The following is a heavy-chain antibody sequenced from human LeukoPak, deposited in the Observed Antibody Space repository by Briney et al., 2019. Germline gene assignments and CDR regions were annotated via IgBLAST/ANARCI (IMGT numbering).Heavy chain of an antibody. CDR1: GFTVSSSN. J-gene: IGHJ4*02. CDR2: IYSGGAA. Sequence: GGSLRLSCAASGFTVSSSNMGWVRQAPGKGLEWVSAIYSGGAAYYPDSVKGRFIISRDLSKNTLFLQMNDLRAEDTAVYYCAKIAVAYFDYWGQGTLVTVSS. V-gene: IGHV3-66*01. D-gene: IGHD6-19*01. CDR3: AKIAVAYFDY.